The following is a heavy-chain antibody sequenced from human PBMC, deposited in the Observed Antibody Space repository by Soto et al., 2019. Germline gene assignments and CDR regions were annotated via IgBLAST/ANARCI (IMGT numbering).Heavy chain of an antibody. CDR3: ARLTESSSWYKAHYYCYMDV. Sequence: SETLSLTCTVSGGSISSSSHYWGWLRQPPGKGLEWIGSIYYSGNSYYNPSLKNRVSISVDTSKRQFSLRLSSVTAADTSVYYCARLTESSSWYKAHYYCYMDVWGKGTTVTVSS. CDR1: GGSISSSSHY. V-gene: IGHV4-39*01. D-gene: IGHD6-13*01. CDR2: IYYSGNS. J-gene: IGHJ6*03.